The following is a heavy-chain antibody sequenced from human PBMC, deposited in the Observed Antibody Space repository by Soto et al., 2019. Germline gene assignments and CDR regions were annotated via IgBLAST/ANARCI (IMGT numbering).Heavy chain of an antibody. D-gene: IGHD3-3*02. CDR1: GTSISSYY. CDR2: IHYSGTT. Sequence: SETLSLTCTVSGTSISSYYWSWIRQPPGKGLEWIANIHYSGTTNYNPSLASRVTLSVDTSKNQFSLKMTSVTAADRAMYFCAHFYGDYWGQGTQVTVSS. CDR3: AHFYGDY. J-gene: IGHJ4*02. V-gene: IGHV4-59*01.